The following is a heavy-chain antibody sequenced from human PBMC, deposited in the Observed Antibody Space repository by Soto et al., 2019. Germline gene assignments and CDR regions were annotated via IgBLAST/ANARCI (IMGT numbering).Heavy chain of an antibody. CDR2: ISDAAGSA. D-gene: IGHD4-17*01. CDR3: ARPYGGKIGDAPDL. CDR1: GFTFSSYA. V-gene: IGHV3-23*01. Sequence: EVQLLESGGGLVQPGGSLRLSCVGSGFTFSSYAMSWVRQVPGKGLEWGSSISDAAGSAYYVDSVKGRFTISRDNSKKTLYLQMNSLRAEDSAVYYCARPYGGKIGDAPDLWGPGTMVTVSS. J-gene: IGHJ3*01.